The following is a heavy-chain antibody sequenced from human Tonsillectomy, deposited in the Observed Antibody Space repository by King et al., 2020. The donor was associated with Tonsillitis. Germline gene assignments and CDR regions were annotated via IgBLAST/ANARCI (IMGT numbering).Heavy chain of an antibody. CDR2: IYWDDDK. CDR3: ARRPGLSVGNGWNEGLFDF. Sequence: TLKESGPTLVKPTQTLTLTCTLSGFSITSSGVGVGWIRQSPGKALEWLALIYWDDDKRYSPSLKSRIVSTKDTSNNQVVLTVTNMDPVDTGTYYCARRPGLSVGNGWNEGLFDFWGQGILVSVSS. CDR1: GFSITSSGVG. J-gene: IGHJ4*02. D-gene: IGHD1-1*01. V-gene: IGHV2-5*02.